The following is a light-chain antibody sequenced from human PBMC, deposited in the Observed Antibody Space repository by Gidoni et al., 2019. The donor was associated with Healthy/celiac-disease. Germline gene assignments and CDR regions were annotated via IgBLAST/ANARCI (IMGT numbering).Light chain of an antibody. Sequence: DIQMTQSPSSLSAPVGNRVTITCRASQSISSYLNWYQQKPGKAPKLLIYAASSWQSGVPSRFSGSGSGTDFTLTISSLQPEDFATYYCQQCYSTPSTFGPGTKVDIK. CDR2: AAS. V-gene: IGKV1-39*01. J-gene: IGKJ3*01. CDR1: QSISSY. CDR3: QQCYSTPST.